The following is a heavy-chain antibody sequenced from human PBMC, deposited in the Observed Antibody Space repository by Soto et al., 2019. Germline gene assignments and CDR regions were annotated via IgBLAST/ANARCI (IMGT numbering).Heavy chain of an antibody. CDR3: ARGRLTVTTIPGELDY. D-gene: IGHD4-17*01. CDR1: GGSISSGGYS. J-gene: IGHJ4*02. V-gene: IGHV4-30-2*01. CDR2: IYHSGST. Sequence: SETLSLTCAVSGGSISSGGYSWSWIRQPPGKGLEWIGYIYHSGSTYYNPSLKSRVTISVDRSKNQFSLKLSSVTAADTAVYYCARGRLTVTTIPGELDYWGQGTLVTVSS.